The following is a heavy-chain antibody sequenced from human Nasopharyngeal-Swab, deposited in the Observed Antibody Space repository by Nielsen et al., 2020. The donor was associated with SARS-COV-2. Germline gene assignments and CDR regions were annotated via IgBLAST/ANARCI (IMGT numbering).Heavy chain of an antibody. Sequence: GESLQISCAASGFTFNNYNFNWVRQAPGKGLEWASSISSSSSYIYYADSVKGRFTISRDSAKNSLYLQMNSLRTEDAAVYYCARDGLDYDFWSAYFMDVWGQGTTVTVSS. CDR1: GFTFNNYN. J-gene: IGHJ6*02. CDR2: ISSSSSYI. V-gene: IGHV3-21*01. D-gene: IGHD3-3*01. CDR3: ARDGLDYDFWSAYFMDV.